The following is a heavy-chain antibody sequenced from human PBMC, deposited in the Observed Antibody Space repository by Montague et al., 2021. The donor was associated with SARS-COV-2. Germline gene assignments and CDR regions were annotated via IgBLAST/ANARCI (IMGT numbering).Heavy chain of an antibody. V-gene: IGHV4-59*08. CDR1: GDSVSRSY. CDR2: IYYHGSV. Sequence: SETLSPTCTVAGDSVSRSYWNWIRQSPGKGLEWIGNIYYHGSVNYNPSLKSRLSISLDTSKNQLSLTLTSVTAADTATYYCARQITMVREPFDSWGQGTLVLVSS. J-gene: IGHJ4*02. CDR3: ARQITMVREPFDS. D-gene: IGHD3-10*01.